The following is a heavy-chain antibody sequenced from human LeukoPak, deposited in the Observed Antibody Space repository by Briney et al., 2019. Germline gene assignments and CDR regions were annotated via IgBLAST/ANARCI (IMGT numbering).Heavy chain of an antibody. CDR1: RFTFSSYW. Sequence: PGGSLRLSCAASRFTFSSYWMHWVRQAPGKGLVWVSRINSVGSSTNYADSVKGRFTISRDNAKNTLYLQMNSLRAEDTAVYYCARDWDTDGMDVWGQGTTVTVSS. CDR2: INSVGSST. V-gene: IGHV3-74*01. J-gene: IGHJ6*02. CDR3: ARDWDTDGMDV. D-gene: IGHD1-26*01.